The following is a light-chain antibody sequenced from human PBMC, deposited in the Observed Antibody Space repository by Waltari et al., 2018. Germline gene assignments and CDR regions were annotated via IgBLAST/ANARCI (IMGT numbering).Light chain of an antibody. CDR2: DVS. V-gene: IGLV2-14*01. CDR3: SSYTSSSTWV. J-gene: IGLJ3*02. CDR1: TSDVGGYNF. Sequence: QSALTQPASVSGSPGQAIPIPCPGTTSDVGGYNFFSWYQQHPGKAPKLMIYDVSNRPSGVSNRFSGSKSDNTASLTISGLQAEDEADYYCSSYTSSSTWVFGRGTKLTVL.